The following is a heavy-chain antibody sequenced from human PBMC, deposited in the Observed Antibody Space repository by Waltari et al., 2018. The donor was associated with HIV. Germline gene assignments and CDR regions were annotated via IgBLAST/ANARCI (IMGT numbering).Heavy chain of an antibody. CDR3: ARGDQWGIFLDSYYGLDV. V-gene: IGHV3-7*01. Sequence: EALLVESGGGVVKPGGSLRLSCEASKFWFSRYWMVWVRQASGKGLEWVDNINQDATKKKYAEAVKGRFSVSRDNGKYSVFLEMNRLRVQDTAVYFCARGDQWGIFLDSYYGLDVWGRGTTVIVSS. CDR1: KFWFSRYW. J-gene: IGHJ6*02. CDR2: INQDATKK. D-gene: IGHD1-26*01.